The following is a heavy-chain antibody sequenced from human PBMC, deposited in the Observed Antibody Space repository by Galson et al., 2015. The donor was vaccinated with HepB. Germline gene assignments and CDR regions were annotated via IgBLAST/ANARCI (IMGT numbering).Heavy chain of an antibody. CDR1: GFTVSSNY. CDR2: IYSGGRI. J-gene: IGHJ4*02. Sequence: SLRLSCAVSGFTVSSNYMNWVRQAPGKGLEWVSVIYSGGRIYYADSVKGQFTISRDNSKNTLYLQMNSLRAEDTAVYYCARDRGWGFGEPLDYWGQGTLVTVSS. CDR3: ARDRGWGFGEPLDY. D-gene: IGHD3-10*01. V-gene: IGHV3-66*02.